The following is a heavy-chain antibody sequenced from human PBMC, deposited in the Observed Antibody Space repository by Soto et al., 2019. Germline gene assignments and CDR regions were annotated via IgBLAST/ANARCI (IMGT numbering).Heavy chain of an antibody. J-gene: IGHJ6*02. V-gene: IGHV3-73*01. CDR1: GFTFSGSA. CDR3: TTDSSSFDRMDV. D-gene: IGHD6-13*01. CDR2: IRSKANSYAT. Sequence: PGGSLRLSCAASGFTFSGSAMHWVRQASGKGLEWVGRIRSKANSYATAYAASVKGRFTISRDDSKNTAYLQMNSLKTEDTAVYYCTTDSSSFDRMDVWGQGTTVTVSS.